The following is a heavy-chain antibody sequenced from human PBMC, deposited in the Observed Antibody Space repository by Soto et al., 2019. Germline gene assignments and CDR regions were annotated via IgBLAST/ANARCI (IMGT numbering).Heavy chain of an antibody. Sequence: PSETLSLTCTVSGGSINSGGYYWSWIRQHPGKGLEWIGYIYYSGSTYYNPSLKSRVTISVDTSKNQFSLKLSSVTAADTAVYYCARDRVGDYVWGSYRSDAFDIWGQGTMVTVSS. D-gene: IGHD3-16*02. J-gene: IGHJ3*02. CDR1: GGSINSGGYY. CDR3: ARDRVGDYVWGSYRSDAFDI. CDR2: IYYSGST. V-gene: IGHV4-31*03.